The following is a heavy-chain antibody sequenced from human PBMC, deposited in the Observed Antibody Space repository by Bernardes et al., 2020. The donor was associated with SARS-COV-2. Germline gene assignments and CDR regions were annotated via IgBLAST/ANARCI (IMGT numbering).Heavy chain of an antibody. CDR3: AAAVAGRYYFDY. Sequence: ASVKVSCKASGYTFTSYGINWVRQAPGQGLEWMGWISAYNGNTNYAQKLQGRVTMTTDTSTSTAYMELRSLRSDDTVVYYCAAAVAGRYYFDYWGQGTLVTVSS. D-gene: IGHD6-19*01. J-gene: IGHJ4*02. CDR2: ISAYNGNT. CDR1: GYTFTSYG. V-gene: IGHV1-18*01.